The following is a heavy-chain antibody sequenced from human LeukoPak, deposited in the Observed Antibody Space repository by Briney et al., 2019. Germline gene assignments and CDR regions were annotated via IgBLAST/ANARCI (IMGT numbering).Heavy chain of an antibody. D-gene: IGHD6-6*01. V-gene: IGHV3-23*05. CDR2: VDNAATGT. Sequence: PGGSLRLSCAASGFTFTNYLMRWVRQAPGKGLEWVSSVDNAATGTYYADSVRGRFTISRDNSKSTVYLQMNTLRAEDTAVYYCVKHITSSYYGMDAWGQGTTVTVSS. CDR1: GFTFTNYL. CDR3: VKHITSSYYGMDA. J-gene: IGHJ6*02.